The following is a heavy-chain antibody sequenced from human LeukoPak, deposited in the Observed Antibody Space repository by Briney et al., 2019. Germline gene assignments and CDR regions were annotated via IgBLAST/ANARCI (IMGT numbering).Heavy chain of an antibody. CDR1: GYTFSSYG. V-gene: IGHV1-18*01. D-gene: IGHD2-2*01. Sequence: ASVKVSCKASGYTFSSYGISWVRQAPGQGLEWMGWISAYNGNTNYAQMVQGRVTMTTDTSTSTAYMEVRSLRSDDTAMYYCARDVGDIVTIPAAISVPWGQGTLVTVSS. CDR3: ARDVGDIVTIPAAISVP. CDR2: ISAYNGNT. J-gene: IGHJ5*02.